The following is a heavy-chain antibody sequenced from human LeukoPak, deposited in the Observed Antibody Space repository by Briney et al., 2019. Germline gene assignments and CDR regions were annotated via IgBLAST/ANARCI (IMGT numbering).Heavy chain of an antibody. Sequence: PSETLSLTCAVYGGSFSGYYWSWIRQPPGKGLEWIGEINHSGSTNYNPSLKSRVTISVDTSKNQFSLKLSSVTAADTAVYYCARLATQLVRYYYYYMDVWGKGTTVTISS. CDR2: INHSGST. D-gene: IGHD6-13*01. CDR3: ARLATQLVRYYYYYMDV. V-gene: IGHV4-34*01. J-gene: IGHJ6*03. CDR1: GGSFSGYY.